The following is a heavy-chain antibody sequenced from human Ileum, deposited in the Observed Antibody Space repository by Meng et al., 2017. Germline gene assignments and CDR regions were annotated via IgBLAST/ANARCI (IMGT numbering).Heavy chain of an antibody. V-gene: IGHV1-3*01. J-gene: IGHJ4*02. Sequence: QVQLVQSGAEGKKVGASVKVSCTASGYTFRNYPLHWVRQAPGQRPEWMGWINAGNGNIKISQKFQGRITITSDTSATAHMELSSLRSEDTAVYFCARENDNWNYFDYWGQGSLVTVSS. CDR1: GYTFRNYP. CDR2: INAGNGNI. CDR3: ARENDNWNYFDY. D-gene: IGHD1-1*01.